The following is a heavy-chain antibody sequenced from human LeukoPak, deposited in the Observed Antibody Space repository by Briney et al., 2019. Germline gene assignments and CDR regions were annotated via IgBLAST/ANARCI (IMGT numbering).Heavy chain of an antibody. Sequence: GGSLRLSCAASGFTFSSYSMNWVRQAPGKGLEWVSSISSSSSYIYYADSVKGRFAISRDNAKNSLYLQMNSLRAEDTAVYYCARGTAAAGIDYWGQGTLVTVSS. CDR3: ARGTAAAGIDY. D-gene: IGHD6-13*01. V-gene: IGHV3-21*01. CDR1: GFTFSSYS. CDR2: ISSSSSYI. J-gene: IGHJ4*02.